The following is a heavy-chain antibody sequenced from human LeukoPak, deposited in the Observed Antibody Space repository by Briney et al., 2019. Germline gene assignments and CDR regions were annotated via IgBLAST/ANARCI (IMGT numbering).Heavy chain of an antibody. J-gene: IGHJ5*02. V-gene: IGHV4-34*01. CDR2: INHSGST. CDR3: ARDSYNWNVDAFDP. D-gene: IGHD1-20*01. Sequence: SETLSLTCAVYGGSFSDYYWSWIRQPPGKGLEWIGEINHSGSTDYNPSLKSRVTIPIDKSKNHFSLKLTSVTAADTAIYYCARDSYNWNVDAFDPWGQGTLVTVSS. CDR1: GGSFSDYY.